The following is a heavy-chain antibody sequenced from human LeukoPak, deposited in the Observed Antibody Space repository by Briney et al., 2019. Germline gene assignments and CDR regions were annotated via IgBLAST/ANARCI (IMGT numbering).Heavy chain of an antibody. CDR1: GGSFSGYY. V-gene: IGHV4-34*01. CDR3: ARGSGSGSPKGSYYYYGMDV. J-gene: IGHJ6*04. CDR2: INHSGST. Sequence: SETLSLTCAVYGGSFSGYYWSWIRQPPGKGLEWIGEINHSGSTNYNPSLKSRVTISVDTSKNQFSLKLSSVTAADTAVYCCARGSGSGSPKGSYYYYGMDVWGKGTTVTVSS. D-gene: IGHD3-10*01.